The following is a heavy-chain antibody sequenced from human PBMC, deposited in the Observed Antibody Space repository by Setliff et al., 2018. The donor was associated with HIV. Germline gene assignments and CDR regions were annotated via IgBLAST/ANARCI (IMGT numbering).Heavy chain of an antibody. J-gene: IGHJ6*02. CDR3: ARGAIAVAGISYYYYGMDV. V-gene: IGHV4-34*01. Sequence: PSETLSLTCAVYGGSFSGYYWSWIRQPPGKGLEWIGEINHSGSTNYNPSLKSRVTISVDTSKNQFSLKLSSVTAADTGVYYCARGAIAVAGISYYYYGMDVWGQGTTVTV. CDR1: GGSFSGYY. D-gene: IGHD6-19*01. CDR2: INHSGST.